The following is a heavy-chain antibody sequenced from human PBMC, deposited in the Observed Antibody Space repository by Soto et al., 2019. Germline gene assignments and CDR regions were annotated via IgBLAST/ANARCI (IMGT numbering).Heavy chain of an antibody. J-gene: IGHJ4*02. Sequence: GGSLRLSCAVSGFTFSSYVMHWVRQAPGRGLEYFSAISGNGGSAYYANSVKGRFTISRDNSKYTLYLQMGSLRVEDMAVYYCARAPYYYGSAKYYFDYWGQGTLVTVSS. V-gene: IGHV3-64*01. CDR3: ARAPYYYGSAKYYFDY. D-gene: IGHD3-10*01. CDR2: ISGNGGSA. CDR1: GFTFSSYV.